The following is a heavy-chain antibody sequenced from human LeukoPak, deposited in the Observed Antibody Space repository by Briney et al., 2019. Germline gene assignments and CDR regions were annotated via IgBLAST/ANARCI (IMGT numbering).Heavy chain of an antibody. CDR1: GGSISSYY. D-gene: IGHD4-17*01. CDR2: IYYSGST. CDR3: ARTYGDYYFDF. V-gene: IGHV4-59*01. Sequence: SETLSLTCTVSGGSISSYYWSWIRQPPGKGLEWIGYIYYSGSTNYKSSLKSRVTISVDTSKNQFSLRLSSVTAADTAVYYCARTYGDYYFDFWGQGTLVTVSS. J-gene: IGHJ4*02.